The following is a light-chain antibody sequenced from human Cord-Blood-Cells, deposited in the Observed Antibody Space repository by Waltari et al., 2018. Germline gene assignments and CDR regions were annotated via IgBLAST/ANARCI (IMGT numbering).Light chain of an antibody. CDR2: RNK. CDR3: AAWDDSLSGPV. V-gene: IGLV1-47*01. Sequence: QSVLPQPPSASGTPGPRVTISCSGSSSNIGSNYVYWYQQLPGTAPKLLIYRNKTRPSGVPDRFSGSKSGTSASLAISGLRSEDEADYYCAAWDDSLSGPVFGGGTKLTVL. CDR1: SSNIGSNY. J-gene: IGLJ3*02.